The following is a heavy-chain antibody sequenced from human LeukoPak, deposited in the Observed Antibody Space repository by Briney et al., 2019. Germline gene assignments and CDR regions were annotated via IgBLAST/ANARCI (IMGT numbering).Heavy chain of an antibody. CDR1: GFTFSSYN. CDR3: AREYYYDTSGYYGSGY. CDR2: ISSGSSYI. J-gene: IGHJ4*02. V-gene: IGHV3-21*01. Sequence: PGGSLRLSCAASGFTFSSYNMNWVRQAPGKGLEWVSSISSGSSYIYYADSVKGRFTVSRGNAKNSLYLQMNSLRAEDTAVYYCAREYYYDTSGYYGSGYWGQGTLVTVSS. D-gene: IGHD3-22*01.